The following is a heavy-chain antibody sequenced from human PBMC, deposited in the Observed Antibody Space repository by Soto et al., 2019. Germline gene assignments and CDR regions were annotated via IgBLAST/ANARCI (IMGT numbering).Heavy chain of an antibody. V-gene: IGHV3-72*01. CDR1: GFTFSDHY. CDR3: ARSGSSTSCYDY. D-gene: IGHD2-2*01. J-gene: IGHJ4*02. Sequence: EVQLVQSGGGMVQPGGSLRLSCAASGFTFSDHYIDWVRQAPGKGLEWVGRTRNKGKTYTAEYAASVRGRFTISRDDSKSSLYLQMDSLKIEDTAVYYCARSGSSTSCYDYWGRGTLVTVSS. CDR2: TRNKGKTYTA.